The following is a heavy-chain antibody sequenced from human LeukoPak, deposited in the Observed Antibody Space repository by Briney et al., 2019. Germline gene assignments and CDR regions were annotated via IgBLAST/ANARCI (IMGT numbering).Heavy chain of an antibody. Sequence: ASVTVSCTASGYTFTSYAINWVRQAPGQGFEWMGWINTYNGNTNYAQKLQGRVTMTADISTSTAYMELRSLRSDDTAVYHCARGGSRMVTYGSLDYWGQGSLVTVSS. CDR3: ARGGSRMVTYGSLDY. V-gene: IGHV1-18*01. D-gene: IGHD2-15*01. J-gene: IGHJ4*02. CDR1: GYTFTSYA. CDR2: INTYNGNT.